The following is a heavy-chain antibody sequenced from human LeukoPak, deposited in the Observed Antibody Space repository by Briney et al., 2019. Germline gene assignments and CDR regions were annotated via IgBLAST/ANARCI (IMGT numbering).Heavy chain of an antibody. Sequence: PGGSLRLSCAASGFTFSSYGMHWVRQAPGKGLEWVAVIWYDGSNKYYADSVKGRSTISRDNSKNTLYLQMNSLRAEDTAVYYCARVPYNYYDSSGPTDYMDVWGKGTTVTVSS. CDR2: IWYDGSNK. J-gene: IGHJ6*03. D-gene: IGHD3-22*01. CDR1: GFTFSSYG. V-gene: IGHV3-33*01. CDR3: ARVPYNYYDSSGPTDYMDV.